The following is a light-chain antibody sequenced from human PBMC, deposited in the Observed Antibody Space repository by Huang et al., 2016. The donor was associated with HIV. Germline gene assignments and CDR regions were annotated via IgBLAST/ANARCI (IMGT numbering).Light chain of an antibody. V-gene: IGKV3-20*01. CDR3: QQYGTSPYT. CDR1: QSRSSSY. Sequence: EVVLTQSPDTLSSSPGERVTVSCRASQSRSSSYIAWYQQRPGQAPRLLIYGASTRATDIPDRCSGSGSGTDFTLTINRLEPADFAMYYCQQYGTSPYTFGQGTNLEIK. CDR2: GAS. J-gene: IGKJ2*01.